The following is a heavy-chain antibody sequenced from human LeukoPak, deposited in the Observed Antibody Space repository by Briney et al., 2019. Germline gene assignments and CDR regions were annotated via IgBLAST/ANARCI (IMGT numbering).Heavy chain of an antibody. J-gene: IGHJ6*03. CDR2: INHSGST. V-gene: IGHV4-34*01. CDR3: ARGYYYYYYYMDV. Sequence: ETLSLTCAVYGGSFSGYYWSWIRQPPGKGLEWIGEINHSGSTNYNPSLKSRVTISVDTSKNQFSLKLSSVTAADTAVYYCARGYYYYYYYMDVWGKGTTVTVSS. CDR1: GGSFSGYY.